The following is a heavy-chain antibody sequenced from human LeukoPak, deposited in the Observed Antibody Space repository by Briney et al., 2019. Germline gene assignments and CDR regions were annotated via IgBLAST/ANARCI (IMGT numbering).Heavy chain of an antibody. CDR3: ARRTLDYYGSGIYYYYMDV. D-gene: IGHD3-10*01. CDR1: GYTFTSSG. J-gene: IGHJ6*03. CDR2: IIPIFGTA. V-gene: IGHV1-69*05. Sequence: SVKVSCKASGYTFTSSGISWVRQAPGQGLEWMGGIIPIFGTANYAQKFQGRVTITTDESTSTAYMELSSLRSEDTAVYYCARRTLDYYGSGIYYYYMDVWGKGATVTVSS.